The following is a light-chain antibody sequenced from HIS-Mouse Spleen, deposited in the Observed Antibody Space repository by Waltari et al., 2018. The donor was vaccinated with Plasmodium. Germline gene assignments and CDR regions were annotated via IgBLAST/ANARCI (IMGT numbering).Light chain of an antibody. CDR1: SSNIGNNY. CDR2: DNK. V-gene: IGLV1-51*01. J-gene: IGLJ2*01. Sequence: QSVLTQPPSVSAAPGQKVTISCSGSSSNIGNNYVSWYQQLPGTAPKLLIYDNKKRPSGIPDRFAGSKSGTSATLGITGRQTGDEADYYCGTWDSSLSAGVVFGGGTKLTVL. CDR3: GTWDSSLSAGVV.